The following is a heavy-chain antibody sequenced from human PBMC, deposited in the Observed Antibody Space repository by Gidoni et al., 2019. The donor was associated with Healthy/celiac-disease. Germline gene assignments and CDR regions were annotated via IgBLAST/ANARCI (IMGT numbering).Heavy chain of an antibody. Sequence: EVQLLESGGGLVQPGGSLRIPCAASGFTFSSYDMSWVRQAPGKGLDWGSAISGSGGSTYYADSVKGRFTISRDNSKNTLYLQMNSLRAEDTAVYYCAKSPSPVWLRDYWGQGTLVTVSS. V-gene: IGHV3-23*01. D-gene: IGHD5-12*01. J-gene: IGHJ4*02. CDR1: GFTFSSYD. CDR3: AKSPSPVWLRDY. CDR2: ISGSGGST.